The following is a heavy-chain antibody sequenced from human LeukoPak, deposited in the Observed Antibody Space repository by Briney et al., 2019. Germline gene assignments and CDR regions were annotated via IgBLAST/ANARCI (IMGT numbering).Heavy chain of an antibody. CDR1: GFTFSSYA. D-gene: IGHD6-19*01. CDR3: AKNSIAVADY. V-gene: IGHV3-23*01. CDR2: ISGSGGST. Sequence: GGSLRLSCAASGFTFSSYAVRWVRQARGKGGEWVSAISGSGGSTYYADSVKGRFTISRDNSKNTLYLQMNTLRAEDTAVYYCAKNSIAVADYWGRGTLVTVSS. J-gene: IGHJ4*02.